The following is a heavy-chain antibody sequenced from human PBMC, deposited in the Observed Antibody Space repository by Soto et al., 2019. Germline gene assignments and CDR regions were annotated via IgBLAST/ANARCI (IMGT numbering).Heavy chain of an antibody. CDR3: AVYIAGAGGDGY. CDR2: QRGST. V-gene: IGHV4-61*01. Sequence: QVQLQESGPGLVKPSETLSLTCTVSGGSVSSGSYHWTWIRQPPGKGLEWIGQRGSTNYNPSLQSRITISVDTSKNRFSLNLSSVTAAATAVYSCAVYIAGAGGDGYWGQGTLVTVSS. J-gene: IGHJ4*02. CDR1: GGSVSSGSYH. D-gene: IGHD6-19*01.